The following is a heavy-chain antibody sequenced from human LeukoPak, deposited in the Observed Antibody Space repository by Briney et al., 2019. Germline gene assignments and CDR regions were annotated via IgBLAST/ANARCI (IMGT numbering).Heavy chain of an antibody. CDR3: AKGPSMILVVIPDY. J-gene: IGHJ4*02. V-gene: IGHV3-23*01. D-gene: IGHD3-22*01. CDR1: GFTFSGYV. Sequence: GGSLRLSCAASGFTFSGYVMRWVRPAPGQGVEWASAICGSGGSTYYADTVKGRFTISRDTSKYTRYLQMNSLGADDTAVYYCAKGPSMILVVIPDYWGQGTLVTASS. CDR2: ICGSGGST.